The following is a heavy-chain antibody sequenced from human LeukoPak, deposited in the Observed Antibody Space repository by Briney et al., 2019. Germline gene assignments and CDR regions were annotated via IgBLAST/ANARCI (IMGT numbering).Heavy chain of an antibody. CDR2: ISGSGGST. J-gene: IGHJ4*02. V-gene: IGHV3-23*01. CDR1: GFTFSSYA. D-gene: IGHD3-22*01. CDR3: ARGRTDYYDSSGYPHDY. Sequence: GGSLRLSCAASGFTFSSYAMSWVRQAPGKGLEWVSAISGSGGSTYYADSVKGRFTISRDNSKNTLYLQMNSLRAEDTAVYYCARGRTDYYDSSGYPHDYWGQGTLVTVSS.